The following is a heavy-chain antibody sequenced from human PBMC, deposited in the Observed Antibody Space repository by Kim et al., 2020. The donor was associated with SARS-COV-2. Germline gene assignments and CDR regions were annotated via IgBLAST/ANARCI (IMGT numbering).Heavy chain of an antibody. CDR2: IKQDGSEK. Sequence: GGSLRLSCAASGFTFSSYWMSWVRQAPGKGLEWVANIKQDGSEKYYVDSVKGRFTISRDNAKNSLYLQMNSLRAEDTAVYYCAREGRNLHTVTTLYREAQEEYYFDYWGQGTLVTVSS. V-gene: IGHV3-7*03. CDR1: GFTFSSYW. CDR3: AREGRNLHTVTTLYREAQEEYYFDY. J-gene: IGHJ4*02. D-gene: IGHD4-17*01.